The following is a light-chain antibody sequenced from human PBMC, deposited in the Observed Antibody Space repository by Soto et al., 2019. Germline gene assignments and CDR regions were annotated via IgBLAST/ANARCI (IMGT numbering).Light chain of an antibody. CDR2: YAS. Sequence: EIMMTQSPATLSVSPGERATLSCRASQSVRNNIAWYQQKPGQAPRLLIYYASTRATGIPARFSGSGSGTEFSLTISSLQPQAFALYFCQQYNNRPPITFGQGTRLEIK. CDR1: QSVRNN. V-gene: IGKV3-15*01. CDR3: QQYNNRPPIT. J-gene: IGKJ5*01.